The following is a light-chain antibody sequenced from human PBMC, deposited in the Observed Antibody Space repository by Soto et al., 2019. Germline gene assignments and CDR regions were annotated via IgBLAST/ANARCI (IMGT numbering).Light chain of an antibody. V-gene: IGLV3-21*04. CDR1: NIGHKG. CDR2: FDK. Sequence: SYELTQPPSVSVAPGKTATISCGGNNIGHKGVHWYQQKPGQAPILVIYFDKDRPSWIPERFSGSNSGNTATLTIARVEAGDEADYYCQVWDTNTDQRVFGGGTKLTVL. J-gene: IGLJ3*02. CDR3: QVWDTNTDQRV.